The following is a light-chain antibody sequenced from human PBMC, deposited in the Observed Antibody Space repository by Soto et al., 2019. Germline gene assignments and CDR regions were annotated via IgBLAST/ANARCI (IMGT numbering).Light chain of an antibody. CDR2: GNS. V-gene: IGLV1-40*01. CDR3: QSYDSSLSGWV. CDR1: SSNIGAGYD. J-gene: IGLJ1*01. Sequence: VLTQPPSVSGAPGQRVTISCTGSSSNIGAGYDVHWYQQLPGTAPKLLIYGNSNRPSGVPDRFSGSKSGTSASLAITGLQAEDEADYYCQSYDSSLSGWVFGTGTKLTVL.